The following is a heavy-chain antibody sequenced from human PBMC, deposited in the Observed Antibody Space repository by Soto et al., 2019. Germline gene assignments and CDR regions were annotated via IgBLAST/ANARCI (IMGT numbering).Heavy chain of an antibody. Sequence: SETLSLTCTVSGGSISSYYWSWIRQPPGKGLEWIGYIYYSGSTNYNPSLKSRVTISVDTSKNQFSLKLSSVTAADTAVYYCARLWNSGYDYYYYYYMDVWGKGTTVTVSS. D-gene: IGHD5-12*01. V-gene: IGHV4-59*08. CDR3: ARLWNSGYDYYYYYYMDV. CDR2: IYYSGST. J-gene: IGHJ6*03. CDR1: GGSISSYY.